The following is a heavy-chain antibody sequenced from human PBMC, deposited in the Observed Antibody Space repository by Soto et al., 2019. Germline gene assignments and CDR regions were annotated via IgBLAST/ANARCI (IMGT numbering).Heavy chain of an antibody. D-gene: IGHD4-17*01. CDR3: AHPRGYGVFDAVDI. J-gene: IGHJ4*02. CDR1: GFIFSTYA. Sequence: GGSLRLSCAASGFIFSTYAMNWVRQAPGKGLEWVSAISSSGDSAYYAESVRGRFTISRDNSINTLYLQMRSLRPEDTAVYYCAHPRGYGVFDAVDIWGQGTLVTVSS. CDR2: ISSSGDSA. V-gene: IGHV3-23*01.